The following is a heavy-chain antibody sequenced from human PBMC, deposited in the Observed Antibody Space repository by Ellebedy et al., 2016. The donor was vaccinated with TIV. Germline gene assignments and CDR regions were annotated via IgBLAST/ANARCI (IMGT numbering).Heavy chain of an antibody. J-gene: IGHJ6*02. D-gene: IGHD3-3*01. Sequence: MPSETLSLTCAVSGGSISSSSWWSWVRQPPGKGLEWMGEIHHSGKSRVNISVDKPKNQFSLKLSSVTAADTAVYYCARHVEMEWLLSPVYGMDVWGQGTMVTVSS. CDR3: ARHVEMEWLLSPVYGMDV. V-gene: IGHV4-4*02. CDR1: GGSISSSSW. CDR2: IHHSG.